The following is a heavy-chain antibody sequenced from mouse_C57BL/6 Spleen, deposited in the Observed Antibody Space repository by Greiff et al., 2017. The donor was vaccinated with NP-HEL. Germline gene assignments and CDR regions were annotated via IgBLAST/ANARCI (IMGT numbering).Heavy chain of an antibody. CDR1: GYTFTSYW. D-gene: IGHD1-1*01. Sequence: QVQLQQSGAELVKPGASVKLSCKSSGYTFTSYWMQWVKPRPGQGLEWIGAIDPSDSYTNYNQKFTGKATLTVDPSSSTAYMQLSSLTSEDSAVNYGARWANHGSSDDAMDHWGQGTSVTVYS. CDR3: ARWANHGSSDDAMDH. CDR2: IDPSDSYT. V-gene: IGHV1-50*01. J-gene: IGHJ4*01.